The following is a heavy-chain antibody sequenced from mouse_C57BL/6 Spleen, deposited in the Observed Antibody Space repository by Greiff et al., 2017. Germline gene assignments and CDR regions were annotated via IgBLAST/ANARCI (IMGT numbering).Heavy chain of an antibody. CDR2: IRLKSDNYAT. CDR1: GFTFSNYW. CDR3: TVSPGDWYFDV. V-gene: IGHV6-3*01. Sequence: EVKVEESGGGLVQPGGSMKLSCVASGFTFSNYWMNWVRQSPEKGLEWVAQIRLKSDNYATHYAESVKGRFTISRDDSKSSVYLQMNNLRAEDTGIYYCTVSPGDWYFDVWGTGTTVTVSS. J-gene: IGHJ1*03.